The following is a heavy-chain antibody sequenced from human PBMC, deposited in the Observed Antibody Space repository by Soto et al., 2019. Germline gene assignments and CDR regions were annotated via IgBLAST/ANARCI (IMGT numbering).Heavy chain of an antibody. J-gene: IGHJ3*02. CDR2: IRSKANSYAT. V-gene: IGHV3-73*01. D-gene: IGHD3-22*01. Sequence: LRLSCAASGVTFSGSAMHWVRQASLKGLEWVGRIRSKANSYATAYAASVKGRFTISRDDTKNTAYLQMNSLKTEDTAVYYCTRQGYYDSSGYSGLTAFDIWGQGTMVTVSS. CDR3: TRQGYYDSSGYSGLTAFDI. CDR1: GVTFSGSA.